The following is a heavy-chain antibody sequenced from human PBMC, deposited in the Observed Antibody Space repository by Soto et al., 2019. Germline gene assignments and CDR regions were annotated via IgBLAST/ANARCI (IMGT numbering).Heavy chain of an antibody. Sequence: QVQLVESGGGVVQPGRSLRLSCAASGFTFSTFVMHWVRQAPGKGLEWVTGISKDGNSKHYADSERGRFTVSRDNSKNTLYLQIDNLTSEDRALYYCATEDRSSGQAGTFCHWGQGSLVSV. V-gene: IGHV3-30*03. J-gene: IGHJ1*01. CDR3: ATEDRSSGQAGTFCH. CDR1: GFTFSTFV. D-gene: IGHD3-22*01. CDR2: ISKDGNSK.